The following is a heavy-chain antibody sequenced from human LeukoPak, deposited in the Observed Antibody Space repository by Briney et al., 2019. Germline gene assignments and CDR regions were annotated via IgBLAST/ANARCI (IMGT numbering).Heavy chain of an antibody. CDR3: ARYCSSTSCYDFGYYYYYMDV. CDR1: GGSISSYY. D-gene: IGHD2-2*01. J-gene: IGHJ6*03. CDR2: IYYSGST. Sequence: SETLSLTCTVSGGSISSYYWSWIRQPPGKGLEGIGYIYYSGSTNYNPSLKSRVTISVDTSKNQFSLKLSSVTAADTAVYYCARYCSSTSCYDFGYYYYYMDVWGKGTTVTVSS. V-gene: IGHV4-59*01.